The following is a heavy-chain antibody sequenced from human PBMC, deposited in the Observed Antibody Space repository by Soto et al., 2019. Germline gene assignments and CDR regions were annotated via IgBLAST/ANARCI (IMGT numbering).Heavy chain of an antibody. Sequence: GGSLRLSCAASGFTVSSNYMSWVRQAPWKGLEWVSVIYSGGSTYYADSVKGRFTISRDNSKNTLYLQMNSLRAEDTAVYYCARVAGQQLERAYYYYGMDVWGQGTTVTVSS. J-gene: IGHJ6*02. D-gene: IGHD6-13*01. CDR3: ARVAGQQLERAYYYYGMDV. CDR1: GFTVSSNY. V-gene: IGHV3-66*01. CDR2: IYSGGST.